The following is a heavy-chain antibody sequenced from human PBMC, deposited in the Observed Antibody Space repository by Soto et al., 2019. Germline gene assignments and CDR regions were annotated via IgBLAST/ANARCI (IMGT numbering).Heavy chain of an antibody. V-gene: IGHV1-8*01. CDR3: ARLRTYYDFWSGYYLNWFDP. CDR2: MNPNSGNT. D-gene: IGHD3-3*01. CDR1: GYTFTSYD. Sequence: ASVKVSCKASGYTFTSYDINWVRQAAGQGLEWMGWMNPNSGNTGYAQKFQGRVTMTRNTSISTAYMELSSLRSEDTAVYYCARLRTYYDFWSGYYLNWFDPWGQGXLVTAYS. J-gene: IGHJ5*02.